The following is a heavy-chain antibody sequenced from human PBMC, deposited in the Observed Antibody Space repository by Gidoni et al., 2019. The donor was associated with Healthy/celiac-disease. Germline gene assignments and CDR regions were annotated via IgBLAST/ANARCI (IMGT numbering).Heavy chain of an antibody. Sequence: VQLVPSGAEVKKPGESLTISCKGSGSSFTSYCIGWVRQMPGKGLEWMGIIYPGDSDTRYSPSFQGQVTISADKSISTAYLQWSSLKASDTAMYYCARQLVGYSSGWFFDYWGQGTLVTVSS. J-gene: IGHJ4*02. CDR2: IYPGDSDT. CDR1: GSSFTSYC. D-gene: IGHD6-19*01. V-gene: IGHV5-51*01. CDR3: ARQLVGYSSGWFFDY.